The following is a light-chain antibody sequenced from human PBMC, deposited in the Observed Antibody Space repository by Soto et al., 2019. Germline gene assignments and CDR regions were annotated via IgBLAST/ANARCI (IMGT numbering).Light chain of an antibody. CDR1: QSVSNN. V-gene: IGKV3-15*01. Sequence: EIVMTQSPATLSVSPGEIVTLSLRASQSVSNNLVWYQQKPGQAPRLLMCGSSIRATGIPARFSGSGSGTEFTLTISSLQSEDFAVYYCQQHNNWPPITFGQGTRLEIK. J-gene: IGKJ5*01. CDR2: GSS. CDR3: QQHNNWPPIT.